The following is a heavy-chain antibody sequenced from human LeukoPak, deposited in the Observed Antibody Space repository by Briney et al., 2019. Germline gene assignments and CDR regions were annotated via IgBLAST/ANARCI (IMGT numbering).Heavy chain of an antibody. CDR2: INSDGSST. D-gene: IGHD2-8*01. Sequence: PGGSLRLSCAASGNSWVHWVRQAPGKGLVWVSHINSDGSSTTYADSVKGRFSISRDNAKNTLYLQMNSLRVEDTAVYYCARGRPQGMNNGGQGTRATV. CDR1: GNSW. CDR3: ARGRPQGMNN. J-gene: IGHJ4*02. V-gene: IGHV3-74*01.